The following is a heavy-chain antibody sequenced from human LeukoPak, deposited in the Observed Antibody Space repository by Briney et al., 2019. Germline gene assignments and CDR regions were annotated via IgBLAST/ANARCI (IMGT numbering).Heavy chain of an antibody. CDR2: INHSGST. D-gene: IGHD1-26*01. J-gene: IGHJ4*02. CDR1: GGSFSGYY. Sequence: KPSETLSLTCAVYGGSFSGYYWSWICQPPGKGLEWIGEINHSGSTNYNPSLKSRVTISVDTSKNQFSLKLSSVTAADTAVYYCARDSRGGSPTPFDYWGQGTLVPVSS. CDR3: ARDSRGGSPTPFDY. V-gene: IGHV4-34*01.